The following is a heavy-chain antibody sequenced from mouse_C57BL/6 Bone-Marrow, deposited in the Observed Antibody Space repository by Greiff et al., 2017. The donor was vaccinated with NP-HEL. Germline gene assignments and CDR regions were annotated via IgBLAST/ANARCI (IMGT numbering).Heavy chain of an antibody. V-gene: IGHV7-3*01. CDR3: ARYNDTFAY. J-gene: IGHJ3*01. CDR2: IRNKANGYTT. CDR1: GFTFTDYY. Sequence: EVNVVESGGGLVQPGGSLSLSCAASGFTFTDYYMSWVRQPPGKALEWLGFIRNKANGYTTEYSASVKGRFTISRDNSQSILYLQMNALRAEDSATYYCARYNDTFAYWGQGTLVTVSA. D-gene: IGHD2-3*01.